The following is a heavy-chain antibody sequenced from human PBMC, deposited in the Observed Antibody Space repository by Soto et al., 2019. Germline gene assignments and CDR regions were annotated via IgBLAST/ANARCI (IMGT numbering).Heavy chain of an antibody. CDR1: GDSISNLDYF. D-gene: IGHD3-3*01. Sequence: SETLSLTCSVSGDSISNLDYFWAWIRQPPGQALEYIGYIYKSATTYYNPSFESRVAISVDTSKNQFSLKLSSVTAADTAVYYCARGGTHKYDFWSGYRTYNWFDPWGQGTLVTVSS. CDR3: ARGGTHKYDFWSGYRTYNWFDP. J-gene: IGHJ5*02. CDR2: IYKSATT. V-gene: IGHV4-30-4*01.